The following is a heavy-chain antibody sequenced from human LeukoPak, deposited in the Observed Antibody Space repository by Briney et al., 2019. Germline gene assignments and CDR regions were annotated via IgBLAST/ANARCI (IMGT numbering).Heavy chain of an antibody. Sequence: ASVKVSCKASGGTFSSYAISWVRQAPGQGLEWMGRIIPILGIANYAQKFQGRVTITADKSTSTAYMELRSLRSDDTAVYYCARDTYSSGCGDWGQGTLVTVSS. J-gene: IGHJ4*02. V-gene: IGHV1-69*04. CDR1: GGTFSSYA. D-gene: IGHD6-19*01. CDR2: IIPILGIA. CDR3: ARDTYSSGCGD.